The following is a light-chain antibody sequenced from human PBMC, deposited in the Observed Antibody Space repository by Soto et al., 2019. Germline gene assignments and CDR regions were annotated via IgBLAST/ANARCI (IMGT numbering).Light chain of an antibody. Sequence: IQMTQSPSSLSASVGDRVTITCRASQSISSYLNWYQQKPGKAPILLIYAASSLQSGVPSRFSGSGSGTDFTLSISSLQREDFATYYCQQSYLTPLTFGGGTKVEIK. CDR2: AAS. J-gene: IGKJ4*01. CDR1: QSISSY. V-gene: IGKV1-39*01. CDR3: QQSYLTPLT.